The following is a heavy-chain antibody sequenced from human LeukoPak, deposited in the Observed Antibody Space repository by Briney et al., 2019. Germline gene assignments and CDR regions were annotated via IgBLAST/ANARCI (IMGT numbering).Heavy chain of an antibody. J-gene: IGHJ6*02. CDR3: AKGGDSIYDYVWGSYRKVPYGMDV. Sequence: GGSLRLSCAASGFTFSSYGMHWVRQAPGKGLEWVAVISYDGSNKYYADSVKGRFTISRDNSKNTLYLQMNSLRAEDTAVYYCAKGGDSIYDYVWGSYRKVPYGMDVWGQGTRSPSP. CDR1: GFTFSSYG. V-gene: IGHV3-30*18. D-gene: IGHD3-16*02. CDR2: ISYDGSNK.